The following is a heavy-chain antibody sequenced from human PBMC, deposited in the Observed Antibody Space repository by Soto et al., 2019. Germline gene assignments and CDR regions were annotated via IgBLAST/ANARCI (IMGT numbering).Heavy chain of an antibody. CDR2: ISSTTNYI. CDR3: ASEFDDLTSNFDF. J-gene: IGHJ4*02. CDR1: ALTFTGDS. D-gene: IGHD3-10*01. V-gene: IGHV3-21*06. Sequence: GSPPRLLFAASALTFTGDSRSCVRQAPGKGLEWVSSISSTTNYISNGDSMKRRFTISRDNAKNSLYLEMNSLRAEDTAVYCCASEFDDLTSNFDFWGQGTQVTVSS.